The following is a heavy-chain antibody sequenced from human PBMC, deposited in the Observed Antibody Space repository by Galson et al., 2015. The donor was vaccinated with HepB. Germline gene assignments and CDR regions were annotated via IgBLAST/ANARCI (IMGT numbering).Heavy chain of an antibody. CDR3: ARHVRQSDSGIHRTFDT. J-gene: IGHJ4*02. CDR1: GYSFTTYW. V-gene: IGHV5-51*01. Sequence: QSGAEVKKPGESLKISCKGSGYSFTTYWIGWVRQMPGKGLEWMGIIYPDDSDTKYSPSFQGQVTMSADKSINTAYLQWSSLKASDTAMYYCARHVRQSDSGIHRTFDTWGQGTLVTVSS. D-gene: IGHD1-26*01. CDR2: IYPDDSDT.